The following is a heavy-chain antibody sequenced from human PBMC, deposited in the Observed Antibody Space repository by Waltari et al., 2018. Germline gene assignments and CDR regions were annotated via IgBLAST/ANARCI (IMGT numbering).Heavy chain of an antibody. CDR3: ATSPGGGGF. Sequence: EVQLVESGGGLVQPGESLSLSCASSGFPVSNNYMIWVRQAPGKGLEGVSVIDSGGSTQYADSLKGRFTITRDSAKNTLYLQMNSLRVEDTAVYYCATSPGGGGFWGQGTLVTVSS. CDR1: GFPVSNNY. J-gene: IGHJ4*02. CDR2: IDSGGST. D-gene: IGHD2-21*01. V-gene: IGHV3-66*01.